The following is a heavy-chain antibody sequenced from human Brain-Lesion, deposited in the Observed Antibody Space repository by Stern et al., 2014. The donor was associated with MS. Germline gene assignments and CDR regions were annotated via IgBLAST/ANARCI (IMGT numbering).Heavy chain of an antibody. V-gene: IGHV1-69*01. CDR1: GGLFRSDA. CDR3: ARHWGTDL. D-gene: IGHD7-27*01. CDR2: ISPMTGEA. J-gene: IGHJ5*02. Sequence: VQLVQSGAEVRKPGSSVKVSCKASGGLFRSDAISWVRQAPGQGLEWLGGISPMTGEAHYAQKFLDRVTITADESTTTTYMDLNSLTSEDTALYYCARHWGTDLWGQGTLLTVSS.